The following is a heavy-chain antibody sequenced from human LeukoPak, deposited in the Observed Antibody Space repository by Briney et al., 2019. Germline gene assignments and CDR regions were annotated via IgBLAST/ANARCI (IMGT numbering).Heavy chain of an antibody. D-gene: IGHD6-13*01. V-gene: IGHV3-23*01. CDR2: ISGSGGST. J-gene: IGHJ3*02. CDR3: VKVEDSSSWYRAFDI. Sequence: GGSLRLSCAASGFTFSTYAMSWVRQAPGKGLEWVSGISGSGGSTYYADSVKGRFTTSRDNSKNMMYLQMNSLRAEDTAVYYCVKVEDSSSWYRAFDIWGQGTKVTVSS. CDR1: GFTFSTYA.